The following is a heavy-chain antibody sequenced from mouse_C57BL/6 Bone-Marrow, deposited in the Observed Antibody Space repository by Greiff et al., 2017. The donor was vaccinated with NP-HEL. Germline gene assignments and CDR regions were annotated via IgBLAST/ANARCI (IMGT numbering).Heavy chain of an antibody. J-gene: IGHJ2*01. CDR3: VKRGPPFDY. V-gene: IGHV1-4*01. Sequence: QVQLKQSGAELARPGASVKMSCKASGYTFTSYTMHWVKQRPGQGLEWIGYINPSSGYTKYNQKFKDKATLTADKSSSTAYMQLSSLTSEDSAVYYCVKRGPPFDYWGQGTTLTVSS. CDR2: INPSSGYT. CDR1: GYTFTSYT.